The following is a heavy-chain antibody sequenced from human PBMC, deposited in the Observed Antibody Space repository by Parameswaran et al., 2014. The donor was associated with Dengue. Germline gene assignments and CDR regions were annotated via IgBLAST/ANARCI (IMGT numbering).Heavy chain of an antibody. CDR2: ISGSGTGT. D-gene: IGHD5-18*01. CDR3: AKDVPGRTAMVTSDY. V-gene: IGHV3-23*01. Sequence: VRQAPGKGLDGVSAISGSGTGTYYADSVKGRFTISRDNSKNTLYLQMSSLRAEDTAVYFCAKDVPGRTAMVTSDYWGQGTLVTVSS. J-gene: IGHJ4*02.